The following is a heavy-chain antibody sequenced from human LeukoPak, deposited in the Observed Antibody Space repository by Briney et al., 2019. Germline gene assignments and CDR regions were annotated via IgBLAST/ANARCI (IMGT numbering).Heavy chain of an antibody. CDR2: INAGNGNT. Sequence: ASVTVSCKASGYTFTSYAMHWVRPAPGQRLEWMGWINAGNGNTKYSQKFQGRVTITRDASASTAYMELSSLRSEDTAVYYCARAERAADDFDYWGQGTLVTVSS. D-gene: IGHD6-13*01. CDR3: ARAERAADDFDY. J-gene: IGHJ4*02. V-gene: IGHV1-3*01. CDR1: GYTFTSYA.